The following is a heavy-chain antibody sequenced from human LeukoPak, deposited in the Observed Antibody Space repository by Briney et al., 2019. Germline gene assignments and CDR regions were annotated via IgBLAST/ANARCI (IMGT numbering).Heavy chain of an antibody. CDR3: ARAPWFGELSGSNWFDP. CDR1: GDSVSSNSAA. V-gene: IGHV6-1*01. J-gene: IGHJ5*02. Sequence: SQTLSLTCAISGDSVSSNSAAWNWIKQSPSRGLEWLGRTYYRSKWYNDYAVSVKSRMTINPDTSKNQFSLQLNSVTPEDTAVYYCARAPWFGELSGSNWFDPWGQGTLVTVSS. D-gene: IGHD3-10*01. CDR2: TYYRSKWYN.